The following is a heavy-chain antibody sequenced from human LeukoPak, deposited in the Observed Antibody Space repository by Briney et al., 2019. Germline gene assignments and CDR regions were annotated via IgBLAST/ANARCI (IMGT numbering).Heavy chain of an antibody. CDR1: GYTFTSYD. Sequence: ASVKVSCKASGYTFTSYDINWVRQATGQGLEWMGWMNPNSGNTGYAQKFQGRVTMTRNTSISTAYMELSSQRSEDTAVYYCARGGSASRYYYYGMDVWGQGTTVTVSS. J-gene: IGHJ6*02. D-gene: IGHD2-15*01. V-gene: IGHV1-8*01. CDR3: ARGGSASRYYYYGMDV. CDR2: MNPNSGNT.